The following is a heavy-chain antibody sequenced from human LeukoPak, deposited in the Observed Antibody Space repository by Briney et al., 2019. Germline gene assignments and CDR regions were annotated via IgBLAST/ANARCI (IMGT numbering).Heavy chain of an antibody. CDR1: GFTFSSYW. Sequence: GGSLRLSCAASGFTFSSYWMSWVRQAPGKGLEWVANIKQDGSEKYYVDSVKGRFTISRDNAKNSLYLQMNSLRAEDTAVYYCARGLYGGPYYFDYWGQGTLVTVSS. D-gene: IGHD2/OR15-2a*01. J-gene: IGHJ4*02. CDR3: ARGLYGGPYYFDY. V-gene: IGHV3-7*01. CDR2: IKQDGSEK.